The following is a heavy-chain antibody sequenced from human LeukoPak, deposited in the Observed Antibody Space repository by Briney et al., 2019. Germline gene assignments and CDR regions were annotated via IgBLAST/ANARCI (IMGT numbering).Heavy chain of an antibody. V-gene: IGHV1-18*01. Sequence: GASVKVSCKASGYTFTSYGISWVRQAPGQGLEWMGWISAYNGNTNYAQKLQGRVIMTTDTSTSTAYMELRSLRSDDTAVYYCARGGRLGLLWFGELPRAFDPWGQGTLVTVSS. CDR1: GYTFTSYG. J-gene: IGHJ5*02. CDR3: ARGGRLGLLWFGELPRAFDP. D-gene: IGHD3-10*01. CDR2: ISAYNGNT.